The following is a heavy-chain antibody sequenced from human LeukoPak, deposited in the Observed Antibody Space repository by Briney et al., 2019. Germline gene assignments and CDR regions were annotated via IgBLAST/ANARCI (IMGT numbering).Heavy chain of an antibody. CDR1: GFTFSSYA. Sequence: GRSLRLSCAASGFTFSSYAMHWVRQAPGKGLEWLAVISYDGSNKYYADSVKGRFTISRDNSKNTLYLQMNSLRAEDTAVYYCARGGYSYGYLRDYYYGMDVWGQGTTVTVSS. CDR3: ARGGYSYGYLRDYYYGMDV. J-gene: IGHJ6*02. D-gene: IGHD5-18*01. CDR2: ISYDGSNK. V-gene: IGHV3-30-3*01.